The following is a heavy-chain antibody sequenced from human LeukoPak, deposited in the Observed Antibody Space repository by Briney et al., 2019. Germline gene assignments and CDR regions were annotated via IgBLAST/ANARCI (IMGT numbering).Heavy chain of an antibody. J-gene: IGHJ5*02. V-gene: IGHV4-31*03. CDR3: ARDQRGYQLHNWFDP. CDR2: IYYSGST. D-gene: IGHD2-2*01. Sequence: SETLSLTCTVSGGSISSGGYYWSWIRQHPGKGLEWTGYIYYSGSTYYNPSLKSRVTISVDASKNQFSLKLSSVTAADTAVYYCARDQRGYQLHNWFDPWGQGTLVTVSS. CDR1: GGSISSGGYY.